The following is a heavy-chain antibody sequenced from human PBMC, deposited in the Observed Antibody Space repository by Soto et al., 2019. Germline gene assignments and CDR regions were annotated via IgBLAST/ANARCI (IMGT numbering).Heavy chain of an antibody. J-gene: IGHJ4*02. V-gene: IGHV1-18*01. CDR2: ISAYNGNT. Sequence: ASVKVSCKASGYTFNSYAISWVRQAPGQGLEWMGWISAYNGNTNYAQKLQGRVTLTTDPSTSTAYMELRGLRSDDTAVYYCARDDPPSDYWGQGTLVTVSS. CDR3: ARDDPPSDY. CDR1: GYTFNSYA.